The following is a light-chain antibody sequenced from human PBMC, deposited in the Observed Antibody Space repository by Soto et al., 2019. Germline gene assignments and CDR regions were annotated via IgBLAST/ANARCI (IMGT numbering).Light chain of an antibody. J-gene: IGKJ1*01. CDR1: KSISSN. CDR3: QQYYNWPRT. Sequence: EMVITQSPSTRAVVPVERATVACRASKSISSNLAWYQQKPGQAPRLLTYGASTRATGIPARFSGSGSGTEFTLTISSLQPEDFAVYYCQQYYNWPRTFGQGTKVDIK. CDR2: GAS. V-gene: IGKV3-15*01.